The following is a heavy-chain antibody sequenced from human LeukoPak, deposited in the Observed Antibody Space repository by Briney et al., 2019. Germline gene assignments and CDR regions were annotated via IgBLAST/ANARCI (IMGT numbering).Heavy chain of an antibody. CDR3: ARDRGYSYGPFDS. CDR1: GGSVSSGDYF. D-gene: IGHD5-18*01. CDR2: INYSGYT. V-gene: IGHV4-30-4*02. Sequence: PSDTLSLTCTVSGGSVSSGDYFWRWIRQPPGKGLGWIGYINYSGYTLYNPSFSSQVSISIETPIIHFSLMVGSVTPAYAVLFYCARDRGYSYGPFDSWGQGTLVTVSS. J-gene: IGHJ4*02.